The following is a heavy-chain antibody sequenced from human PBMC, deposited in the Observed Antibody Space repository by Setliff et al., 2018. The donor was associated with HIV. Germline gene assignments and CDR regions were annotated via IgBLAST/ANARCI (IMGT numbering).Heavy chain of an antibody. CDR3: ARARITMTGGRLEPYAFDR. CDR1: GDSISGYY. J-gene: IGHJ3*01. CDR2: VHSTGTT. V-gene: IGHV4-4*07. D-gene: IGHD3-22*01. Sequence: SETLSLTCTSSGDSISGYYWSWIRQPAGEGLEYIGRVHSTGTTIYNPSLKSRVTMSVDTSKNQLSLKLRSVTAADTAVYYCARARITMTGGRLEPYAFDRWGQGTKVTVS.